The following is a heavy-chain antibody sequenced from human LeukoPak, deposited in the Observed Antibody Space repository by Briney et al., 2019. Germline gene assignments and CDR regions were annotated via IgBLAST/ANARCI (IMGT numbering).Heavy chain of an antibody. CDR1: GFTFSSYA. J-gene: IGHJ5*02. CDR3: ARGDLYDYGDYGWFDP. CDR2: ISGSGGST. V-gene: IGHV3-23*01. Sequence: QPGGSLRLSCAASGFTFSSYAMSWVRQAPGKGLEWVSAISGSGGSTYYADSVKGRFTISRDNSKNTLYLQMNSLRAEDTAVYYCARGDLYDYGDYGWFDPWGQGTLVTVSS. D-gene: IGHD4-17*01.